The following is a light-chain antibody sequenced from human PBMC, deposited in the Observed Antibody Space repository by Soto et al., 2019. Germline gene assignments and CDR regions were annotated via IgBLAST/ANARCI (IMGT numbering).Light chain of an antibody. J-gene: IGKJ1*01. Sequence: EIGLTQSPGTLPLSPGERATLSCRASQSVSSSYLAWYQQKPGQAPRLLIYGASSRATGIPDRFSGRGSGTDFTLTISRLEPEDFAVYYCQQDCSSPWTFGQGTKVEIK. CDR3: QQDCSSPWT. CDR1: QSVSSSY. V-gene: IGKV3-20*01. CDR2: GAS.